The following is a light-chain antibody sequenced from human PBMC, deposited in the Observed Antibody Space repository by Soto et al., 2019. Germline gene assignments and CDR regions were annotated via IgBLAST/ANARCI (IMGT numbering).Light chain of an antibody. Sequence: EIVLTQSPGTLSLSPGERVTLSCRASQSIDNNHLAWYQQKPGQAPRLLIHGTSNRATGIPDRFSGSGSGTDFALTISRVEAEDFAMYFCQQYGDSPGTFGQGTKVEIK. CDR3: QQYGDSPGT. CDR2: GTS. CDR1: QSIDNNH. V-gene: IGKV3-20*01. J-gene: IGKJ1*01.